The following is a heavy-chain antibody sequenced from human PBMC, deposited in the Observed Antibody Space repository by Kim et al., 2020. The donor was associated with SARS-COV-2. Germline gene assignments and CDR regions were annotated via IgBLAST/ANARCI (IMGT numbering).Heavy chain of an antibody. CDR3: ARGPPNYDILTGPPGDWYFDL. J-gene: IGHJ2*01. CDR1: GFTFSSYA. V-gene: IGHV3-30*04. Sequence: GGSLRLSCAASGFTFSSYAMHWVRQAPGKGLEWVAVISYDGSNKYYADSVKGRFTISRDNSKNTLYLQMNSLRAEDTAVYYCARGPPNYDILTGPPGDWYFDLWGRGTLVTVSS. CDR2: ISYDGSNK. D-gene: IGHD3-9*01.